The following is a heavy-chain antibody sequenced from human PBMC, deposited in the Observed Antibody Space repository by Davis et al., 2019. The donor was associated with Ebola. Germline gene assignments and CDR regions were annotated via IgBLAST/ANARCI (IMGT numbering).Heavy chain of an antibody. Sequence: GESLKISCAASGFTFSSYSMNWVRQAPGKGLEWVSSISSSSSYIYYADSVKGRFTISRDNSKNTLYLQMDSLRAEDTALNYCARGSVWPDYWGRGTLVTVSS. D-gene: IGHD6-25*01. CDR2: ISSSSSYI. J-gene: IGHJ4*02. CDR1: GFTFSSYS. CDR3: ARGSVWPDY. V-gene: IGHV3-21*04.